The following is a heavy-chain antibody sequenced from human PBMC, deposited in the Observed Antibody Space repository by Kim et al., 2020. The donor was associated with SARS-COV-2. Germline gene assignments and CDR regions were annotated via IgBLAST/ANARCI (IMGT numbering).Heavy chain of an antibody. J-gene: IGHJ5*02. CDR1: GFTFSSYG. CDR2: ISYDGSNK. V-gene: IGHV3-30*03. Sequence: GGSLRLSCAASGFTFSSYGMHWVRQAPGKGLEWVAVISYDGSNKYYADSVKGRFTISRDNSKNTLYLQMNSLRAEDTAVYYCAIDMWELSITWFAPWGQGTLHTLSS. CDR3: AIDMWELSITWFAP. D-gene: IGHD1-26*01.